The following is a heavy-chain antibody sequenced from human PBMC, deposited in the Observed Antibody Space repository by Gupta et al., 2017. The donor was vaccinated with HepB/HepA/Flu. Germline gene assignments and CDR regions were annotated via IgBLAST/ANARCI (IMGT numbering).Heavy chain of an antibody. J-gene: IGHJ4*02. CDR2: ISYSGNT. CDR1: GVSISSTSHY. Sequence: QLQLQESGPGLVKPSETLSLTCTVSGVSISSTSHYWGWIRQPPGKGLEWIGSISYSGNTYYKSSLKSRVTISVDTSKNQFSLRLTSVTAADTAVYYCARHKGGVTRGADYWGQGTMVTVSS. V-gene: IGHV4-39*01. CDR3: ARHKGGVTRGADY. D-gene: IGHD2-21*02.